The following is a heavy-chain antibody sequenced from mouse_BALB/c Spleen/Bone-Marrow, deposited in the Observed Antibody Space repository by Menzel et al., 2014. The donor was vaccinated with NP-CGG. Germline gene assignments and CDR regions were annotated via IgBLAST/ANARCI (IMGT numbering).Heavy chain of an antibody. CDR2: INPDSSTI. Sequence: EVKVEESGGGLVQPGGSLKLSCAASGFDFSRYWMTWVRQAPGKGLEWIGEINPDSSTINYTPSLKERFIISRDNAKNTLYLHMSKVRSEDTALYYCARPGYYGYQDVWGAGTTVTVSS. D-gene: IGHD1-2*01. V-gene: IGHV4-1*02. J-gene: IGHJ1*01. CDR3: ARPGYYGYQDV. CDR1: GFDFSRYW.